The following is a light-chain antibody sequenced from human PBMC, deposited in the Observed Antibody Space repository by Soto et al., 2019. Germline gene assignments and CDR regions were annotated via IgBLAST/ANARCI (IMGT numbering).Light chain of an antibody. CDR3: HQYGISP. Sequence: VLTQSPATLSVSPGESATLSCRASQSVSSNLVWYQQKPGQAPRLLIHGASTRATGIPARFSGSGSGTDFTLTISRLEPEDFAVYYCHQYGISPFGGGTKVDIK. V-gene: IGKV3-15*01. CDR1: QSVSSN. J-gene: IGKJ4*01. CDR2: GAS.